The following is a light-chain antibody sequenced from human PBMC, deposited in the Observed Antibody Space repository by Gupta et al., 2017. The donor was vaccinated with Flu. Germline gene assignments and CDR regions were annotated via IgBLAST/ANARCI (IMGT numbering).Light chain of an antibody. J-gene: IGLJ1*01. CDR2: EDI. CDR3: YSRDSSDNRRYV. Sequence: QTARITCSGDALPKKCGYWYHQKSGPAPVLVIYEDITRPSGIPERFSCSGSGTMDTLSISGAQVEDEVEDDCYSRDSSDNRRYVFGGGTKITVL. V-gene: IGLV3-10*01. CDR1: ALPKKC.